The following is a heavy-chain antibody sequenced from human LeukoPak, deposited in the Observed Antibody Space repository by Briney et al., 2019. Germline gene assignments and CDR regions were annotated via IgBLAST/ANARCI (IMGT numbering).Heavy chain of an antibody. J-gene: IGHJ4*02. V-gene: IGHV3-43*02. CDR2: ISGDGGST. D-gene: IGHD3-22*01. CDR3: AKGSARDYYDQSGDY. Sequence: PGGSLRLSCAASGFTFDDYAMHWVRQAPGKGLEWVSLISGDGGSTYYADPVKGRFTISRNNSNNSLYLQMNSLRTEDTALYYCAKGSARDYYDQSGDYWGQGTLVTVSS. CDR1: GFTFDDYA.